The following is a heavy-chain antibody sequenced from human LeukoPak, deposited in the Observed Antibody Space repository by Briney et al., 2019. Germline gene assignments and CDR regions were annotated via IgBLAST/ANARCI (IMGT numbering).Heavy chain of an antibody. CDR1: GGTFSSYA. Sequence: GASVKVSCKASGGTFSSYAISWVRQAPGQGLEWMGRIIPIFGIANYAQKFQGSVTITADKSTSTAYMELSSLRSEDTAVYYCAGGPVDGYNSYPDYWGQGTLVTVSS. J-gene: IGHJ4*02. CDR3: AGGPVDGYNSYPDY. V-gene: IGHV1-69*04. CDR2: IIPIFGIA. D-gene: IGHD5-24*01.